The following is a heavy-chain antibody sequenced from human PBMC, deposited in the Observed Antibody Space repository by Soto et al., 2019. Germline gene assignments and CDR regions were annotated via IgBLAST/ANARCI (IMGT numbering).Heavy chain of an antibody. D-gene: IGHD3-16*01. Sequence: GASVKVSCKASGYTFTNYAMHWVRQAPGQRPEWMGWIHAGDGNTKFSQNFQGRVTFTRDTSANTAYMELSSLRSEDTAVYYCAFGTDYFHYWGQGTLVTSPQ. CDR3: AFGTDYFHY. CDR1: GYTFTNYA. J-gene: IGHJ1*01. CDR2: IHAGDGNT. V-gene: IGHV1-3*01.